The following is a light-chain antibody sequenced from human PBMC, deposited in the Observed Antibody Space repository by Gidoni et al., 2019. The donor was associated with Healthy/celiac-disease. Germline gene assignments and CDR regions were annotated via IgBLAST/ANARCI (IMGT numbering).Light chain of an antibody. CDR1: SSYVGSYNL. V-gene: IGLV2-23*01. Sequence: QSALTQPASVSGSPGQSITISCTGTSSYVGSYNLVSWYQQHPGNAPKLIIYEGSKRPSGVSNRFSGSKSGNTASLTISGLQGGDEAEYYRFSYAGSSTYFFGTGTKVTVL. CDR2: EGS. CDR3: FSYAGSSTYF. J-gene: IGLJ1*01.